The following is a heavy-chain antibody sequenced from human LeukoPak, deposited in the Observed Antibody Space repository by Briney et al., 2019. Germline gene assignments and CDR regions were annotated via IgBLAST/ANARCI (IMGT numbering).Heavy chain of an antibody. CDR2: INPGNGNT. V-gene: IGHV1-3*01. CDR1: GYTFTNWP. CDR3: ARDVDWERKFDY. Sequence: ASVKVSFKASGYTFTNWPIHWVRQAPGQRLEWMGWINPGNGNTKYSQDFQGRVTITRDTSATTAYMELSSLRSEDTAVYYCARDVDWERKFDYWGQGTLVTVYS. D-gene: IGHD3-9*01. J-gene: IGHJ4*02.